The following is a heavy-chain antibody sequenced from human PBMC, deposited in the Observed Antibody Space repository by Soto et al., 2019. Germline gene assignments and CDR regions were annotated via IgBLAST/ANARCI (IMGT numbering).Heavy chain of an antibody. J-gene: IGHJ4*02. CDR3: ASSAWTQNYYFDY. Sequence: ASVKVSCKASGGTFSSYAISWVRQAPGQGLEWMGGIIPIFGTANYAQKFQGRVTITADESTSTAYMELSSLRSEDTAVYYCASSAWTQNYYFDYWGQGTLVTVS. CDR1: GGTFSSYA. D-gene: IGHD1-7*01. CDR2: IIPIFGTA. V-gene: IGHV1-69*13.